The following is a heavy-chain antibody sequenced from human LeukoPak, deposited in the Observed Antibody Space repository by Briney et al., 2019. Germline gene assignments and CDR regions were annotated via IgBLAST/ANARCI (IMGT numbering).Heavy chain of an antibody. V-gene: IGHV4-61*02. Sequence: SQTLSLTCTVSGGSISSGSYYWSWIRQPAGKGLEWIGRIYTSGSTNYNPSLKSRVTISVDTSKNQFSLKLSSVTAADTDVHYCAREGSSGWYKGYYYYMDVWGKGTTVTVSS. J-gene: IGHJ6*03. CDR3: AREGSSGWYKGYYYYMDV. CDR2: IYTSGST. D-gene: IGHD6-13*01. CDR1: GGSISSGSYY.